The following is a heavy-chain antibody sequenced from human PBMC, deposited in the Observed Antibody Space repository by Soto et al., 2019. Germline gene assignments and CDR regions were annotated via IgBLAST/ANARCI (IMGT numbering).Heavy chain of an antibody. D-gene: IGHD3-10*02. Sequence: PSETLSLTCTVSGGSISSGDYYWSWIRQPPGKGLEWIGYIYYSGSTYYNPSLKSRVTISVDTSKNHFSLKLSSVTAADTAVYYCASVRGGYYYAMDVWGQGTTVTVSS. CDR1: GGSISSGDYY. J-gene: IGHJ6*02. V-gene: IGHV4-30-4*01. CDR3: ASVRGGYYYAMDV. CDR2: IYYSGST.